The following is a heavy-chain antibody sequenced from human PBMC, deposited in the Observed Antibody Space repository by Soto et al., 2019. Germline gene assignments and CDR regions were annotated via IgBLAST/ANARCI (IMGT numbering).Heavy chain of an antibody. CDR3: AKDQASGQGSFDS. CDR1: GFTFNIYG. CDR2: ISYDGSNQ. Sequence: VKLVESGGGVVQPGGSLRLSCAASGFTFNIYGMHWVRQAPDKGLEWVALISYDGSNQYYADSVKGRFTISRDNSKNTLFLQMTSLRAADTAVYYCAKDQASGQGSFDSWGQGTLVTVSS. V-gene: IGHV3-30*18. J-gene: IGHJ4*02.